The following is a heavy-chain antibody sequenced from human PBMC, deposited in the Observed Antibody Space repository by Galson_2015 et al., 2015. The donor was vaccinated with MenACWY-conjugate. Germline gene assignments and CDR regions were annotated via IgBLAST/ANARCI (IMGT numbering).Heavy chain of an antibody. Sequence: SLRLSCAASGFTFSSYAMHWVRRAPGKGLEYVSAISSNGGSTYYADSVKGRFTISRDNSKNTLYLQMSSLRAEDTAVYYCVKGYCSGGSCYHFDYWGQGTLVTVSS. D-gene: IGHD2-15*01. V-gene: IGHV3-64D*06. J-gene: IGHJ4*02. CDR3: VKGYCSGGSCYHFDY. CDR2: ISSNGGST. CDR1: GFTFSSYA.